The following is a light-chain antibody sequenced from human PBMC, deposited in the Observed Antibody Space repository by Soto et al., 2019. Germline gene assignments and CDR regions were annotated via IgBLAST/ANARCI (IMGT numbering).Light chain of an antibody. V-gene: IGLV1-44*01. CDR1: SSNIGSNT. J-gene: IGLJ2*01. Sequence: QSVLTQPPSASGTPGQRVTISCSGGSSNIGSNTVNWYQQLPGTAPKLLIYSNNQRPSGVPDRFSGSTSGASASLAISGLQSEDEADYYCAAWDDSLGGDVVFGGGTKITVL. CDR2: SNN. CDR3: AAWDDSLGGDVV.